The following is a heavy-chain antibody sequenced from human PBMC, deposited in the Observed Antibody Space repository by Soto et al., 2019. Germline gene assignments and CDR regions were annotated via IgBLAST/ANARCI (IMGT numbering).Heavy chain of an antibody. Sequence: ASVKVSCKASGYTFRSYYMHWVRQAPGQGPEWMGIINPRGGSTSYAQKFQGRVTMTRDTSTNTVYMELSSLRSEDAALYYCARDISEAYCGGDCYSFDYRGQGTLVTVSS. D-gene: IGHD2-21*02. CDR1: GYTFRSYY. CDR2: INPRGGST. V-gene: IGHV1-46*01. CDR3: ARDISEAYCGGDCYSFDY. J-gene: IGHJ4*02.